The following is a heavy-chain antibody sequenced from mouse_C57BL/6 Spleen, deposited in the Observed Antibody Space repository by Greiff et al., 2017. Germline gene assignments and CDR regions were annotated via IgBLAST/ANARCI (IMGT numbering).Heavy chain of an antibody. Sequence: EVQVVESGPELVKPGASVKIPCKASGYTFTDYNMDWVKQSHGKSLEWIGDINPNNGGTIYNQKFKGKATLTVDKSSSTAYMELRSLTSEDTAVYYCARKIYYYGSWYFDVWGTGTTVTVSS. D-gene: IGHD1-1*01. V-gene: IGHV1-18*01. CDR2: INPNNGGT. CDR3: ARKIYYYGSWYFDV. J-gene: IGHJ1*03. CDR1: GYTFTDYN.